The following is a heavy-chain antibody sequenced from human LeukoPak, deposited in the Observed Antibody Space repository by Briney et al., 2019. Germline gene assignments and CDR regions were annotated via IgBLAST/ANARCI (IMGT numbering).Heavy chain of an antibody. V-gene: IGHV3-48*03. CDR2: ISSSGSTI. J-gene: IGHJ4*02. Sequence: GGSLRLSCAASGFTFSSYEMNWVRQAPGKGLEWVSYISSSGSTIYSADSVKGRFTISRDNARNSLYLRMNSPRAEDTAVYYCARDPGAYSSSPIDYWGQGTLVTVSS. D-gene: IGHD6-6*01. CDR3: ARDPGAYSSSPIDY. CDR1: GFTFSSYE.